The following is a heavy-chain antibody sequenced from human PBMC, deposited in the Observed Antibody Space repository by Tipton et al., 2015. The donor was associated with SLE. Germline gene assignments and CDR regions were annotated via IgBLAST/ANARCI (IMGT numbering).Heavy chain of an antibody. J-gene: IGHJ4*02. CDR1: GGSIRSSSYY. CDR2: IYYNGDT. D-gene: IGHD5-12*01. V-gene: IGHV4-39*01. Sequence: TLSLTCTVSGGSIRSSSYYWGWVRQPPGKGLEWIGTIYYNGDTQYKSSFKSRVTISADTSKNQFSLKLRSVTAADTAVYYCARGDIVATITYFDYWGQGTLVTVSS. CDR3: ARGDIVATITYFDY.